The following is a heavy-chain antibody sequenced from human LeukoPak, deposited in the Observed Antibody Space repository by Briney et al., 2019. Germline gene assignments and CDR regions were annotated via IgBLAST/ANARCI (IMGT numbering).Heavy chain of an antibody. D-gene: IGHD3-22*01. Sequence: ASVKVSCKTSGYTFTYYYIHWVRQAPGQGLEWMGWINPNSGGTKYAQKFQDRVTMTRDTSISTAYMEPTSLRPDDTAVYYCARGGAYYYDKSGFNDLWGQGTLVTVSS. J-gene: IGHJ5*02. V-gene: IGHV1-2*02. CDR3: ARGGAYYYDKSGFNDL. CDR1: GYTFTYYY. CDR2: INPNSGGT.